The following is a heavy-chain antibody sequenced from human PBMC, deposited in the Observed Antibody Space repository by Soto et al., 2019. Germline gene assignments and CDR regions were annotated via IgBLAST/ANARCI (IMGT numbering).Heavy chain of an antibody. CDR2: IFSSGTT. V-gene: IGHV4-59*01. Sequence: SETLSLTCTVSGDSFSRYYWNWIRQPPWKGLEWIGTIFSSGTTNYKSSLKSRLTMAIDPSKNQFSLRLTSVTAADSAVYFCVRGRQTGGLGWGWFDPWGQGTLVTVSS. J-gene: IGHJ5*02. D-gene: IGHD7-27*01. CDR3: VRGRQTGGLGWGWFDP. CDR1: GDSFSRYY.